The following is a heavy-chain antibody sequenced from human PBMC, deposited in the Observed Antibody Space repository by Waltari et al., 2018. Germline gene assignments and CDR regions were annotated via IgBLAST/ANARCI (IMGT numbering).Heavy chain of an antibody. CDR1: GGSMISSSYF. CDR2: IFYCGTT. Sequence: QLRESGPGLVKPSETLSLRCSVSGGSMISSSYFWAWIRQPPGKGLEWIGGIFYCGTTTQNPALTVRVAMSIDTSNNHFSLRMTSMTAADTAMYYCARHEDDVSTGHFTWFDSWGQGTLVIVSS. CDR3: ARHEDDVSTGHFTWFDS. D-gene: IGHD3-9*01. J-gene: IGHJ5*01. V-gene: IGHV4-39*01.